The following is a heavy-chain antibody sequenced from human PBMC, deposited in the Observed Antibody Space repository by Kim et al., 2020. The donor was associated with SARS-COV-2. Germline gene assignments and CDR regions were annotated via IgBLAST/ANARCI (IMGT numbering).Heavy chain of an antibody. CDR3: AMYVVVPAAIGFDS. CDR2: IYHSGGT. D-gene: IGHD2-2*02. CDR1: GGSITSNKW. Sequence: SETLSLTCAVSGGSITSNKWWSWVRQSTGKGLEWIGEIYHSGGTNYNPSLKSRVTISVDKSKNQFSLRLNSVTAADTAVYYCAMYVVVPAAIGFDSWGQGTLVTVSS. J-gene: IGHJ5*01. V-gene: IGHV4-4*02.